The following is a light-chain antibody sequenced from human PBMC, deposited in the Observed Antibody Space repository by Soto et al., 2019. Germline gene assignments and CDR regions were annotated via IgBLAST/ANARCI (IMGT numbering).Light chain of an antibody. V-gene: IGLV1-40*01. CDR3: QSYDSSLSADV. CDR2: GNS. CDR1: SSNIGAGYD. J-gene: IGLJ1*01. Sequence: QSVLTQPPSVSGAPGQRVTISCTGSSSNIGAGYDVHWYQQLPGTAPKLLIYGNSNRPSGVPDRFSGSKSGTSASLAITGLEAEDAADYYCQSYDSSLSADVFGTGTKLTVL.